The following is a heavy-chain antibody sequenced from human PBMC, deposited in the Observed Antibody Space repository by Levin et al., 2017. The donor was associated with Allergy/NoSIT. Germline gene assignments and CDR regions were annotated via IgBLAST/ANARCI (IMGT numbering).Heavy chain of an antibody. V-gene: IGHV1-2*06. Sequence: ASVKVSCKASEYTFTGYYIHWVRQAPGQGLEWMGRINPNSGDANYAQKFQGRATMTRDTSISTAYMELSRLRSDDTAVYYCARGGGSWFFDYWGQGTLVSVSS. J-gene: IGHJ4*02. CDR2: INPNSGDA. D-gene: IGHD6-13*01. CDR1: EYTFTGYY. CDR3: ARGGGSWFFDY.